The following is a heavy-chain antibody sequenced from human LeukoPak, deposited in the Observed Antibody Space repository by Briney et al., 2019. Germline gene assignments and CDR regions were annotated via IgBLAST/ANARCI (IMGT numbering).Heavy chain of an antibody. Sequence: PSETLSLTCTVSGGSLSSYYWSWIRQPPGKGLEWIGYIYYSGSTYYNPSLKSRVTLSVDTSKNQFSLKLSSVTAADTAVYYCARVSAGKYYFDYWGQGTLVTVSS. CDR3: ARVSAGKYYFDY. D-gene: IGHD5/OR15-5a*01. CDR1: GGSLSSYY. CDR2: IYYSGST. J-gene: IGHJ4*02. V-gene: IGHV4-59*06.